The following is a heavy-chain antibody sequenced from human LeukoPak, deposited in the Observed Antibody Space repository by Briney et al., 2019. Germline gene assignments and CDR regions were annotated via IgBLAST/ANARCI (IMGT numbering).Heavy chain of an antibody. Sequence: GESLKISRKGSGYSFTSYWIGWVRQMPGKGLEWMGIIYPGDSDTRYSPSFQGQVTISADKSISTAYLQWSSLKASDTAMYYCARGPLLWFGELAYYFDYWGQGTLVTVSS. J-gene: IGHJ4*02. CDR1: GYSFTSYW. CDR3: ARGPLLWFGELAYYFDY. D-gene: IGHD3-10*01. CDR2: IYPGDSDT. V-gene: IGHV5-51*01.